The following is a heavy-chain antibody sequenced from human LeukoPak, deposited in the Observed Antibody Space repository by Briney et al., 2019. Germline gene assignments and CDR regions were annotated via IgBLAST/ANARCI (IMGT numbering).Heavy chain of an antibody. Sequence: GRSLRLSCAASGFTFSSYSMNWVRQAPGKGLEWVAVISYDGSNKYYADSVKGRFTISRDNSKNTLYLQMNSLRAEDTAVYYCAKEDLNIAAAGTGDYWGQGTLVTVSS. J-gene: IGHJ4*02. CDR1: GFTFSSYS. CDR3: AKEDLNIAAAGTGDY. V-gene: IGHV3-30*18. CDR2: ISYDGSNK. D-gene: IGHD6-13*01.